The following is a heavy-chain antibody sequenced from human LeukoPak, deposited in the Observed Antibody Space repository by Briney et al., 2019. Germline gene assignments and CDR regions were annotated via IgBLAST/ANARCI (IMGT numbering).Heavy chain of an antibody. CDR1: GFTFSSYA. CDR2: ISGSGGST. Sequence: PGGSLRLSCAASGFTFSSYAMSWVREAPGKGLEGVSAISGSGGSTYYADSVKGRFTISRDNTKNTLYLQMNSLSAEDTAVYYCAKGGNIVVVPAATDYWGQGTLVTVSS. J-gene: IGHJ4*02. V-gene: IGHV3-23*01. D-gene: IGHD2-2*01. CDR3: AKGGNIVVVPAATDY.